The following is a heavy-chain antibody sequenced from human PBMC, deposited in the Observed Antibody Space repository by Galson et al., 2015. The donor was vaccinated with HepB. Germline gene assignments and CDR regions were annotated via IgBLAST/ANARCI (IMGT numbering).Heavy chain of an antibody. V-gene: IGHV3-23*01. CDR3: ARGFTSFSY. CDR1: GFTFSTHA. Sequence: SLRLSCATSGFTFSTHAMTWVRQAPGERLEWVSTISASDSSTFYADSVKGRFSISRDISKNTVHLQMNSLRAEDTAVYYCARGFTSFSYWGQGTQVIVSS. J-gene: IGHJ4*02. D-gene: IGHD3-3*02. CDR2: ISASDSST.